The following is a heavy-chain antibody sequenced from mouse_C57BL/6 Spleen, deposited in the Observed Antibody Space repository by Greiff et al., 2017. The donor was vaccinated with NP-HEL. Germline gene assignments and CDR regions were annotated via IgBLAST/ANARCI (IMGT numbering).Heavy chain of an antibody. CDR3: ARRTTVVATPYYYAMDY. CDR1: GYTFTSYW. Sequence: QVQLQQSGAELVKPGASVKLSCKASGYTFTSYWMHWVKQRPGRGLEWIGRIDPNSGGTKYNEKFKSKATLTVDKPSSTAYMQLSSLTSEDSAVYYCARRTTVVATPYYYAMDYWGQGTSVTVSS. V-gene: IGHV1-72*01. J-gene: IGHJ4*01. CDR2: IDPNSGGT. D-gene: IGHD1-1*01.